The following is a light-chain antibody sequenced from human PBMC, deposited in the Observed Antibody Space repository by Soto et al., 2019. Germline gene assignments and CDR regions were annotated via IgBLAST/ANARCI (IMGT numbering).Light chain of an antibody. CDR3: QQYNSYSPLT. CDR1: QSISSW. J-gene: IGKJ4*01. CDR2: DAS. V-gene: IGKV1-5*01. Sequence: DIQMTQSPSTLSASVGDRVTITCRASQSISSWLAWYQQKPGKAPKILIYDASSLESGVPSRFSGSGSGTEFTLTISSLQPDDFATYYCQQYNSYSPLTFGGGTKVEIK.